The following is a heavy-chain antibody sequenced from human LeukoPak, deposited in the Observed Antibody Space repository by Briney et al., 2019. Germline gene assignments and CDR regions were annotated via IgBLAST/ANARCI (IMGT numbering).Heavy chain of an antibody. CDR3: ARDSSGGNDY. CDR2: ISSSSSYI. D-gene: IGHD6-19*01. V-gene: IGHV3-21*01. J-gene: IGHJ4*02. Sequence: GGSLRLSCAASGFIFSSYSMNWVRQAPGKGLEWVSSISSSSSYIYYADSVKGRFTISRDNAKNSLYLQMNSLRAEDTAVYYCARDSSGGNDYWGQGTLVTVSS. CDR1: GFIFSSYS.